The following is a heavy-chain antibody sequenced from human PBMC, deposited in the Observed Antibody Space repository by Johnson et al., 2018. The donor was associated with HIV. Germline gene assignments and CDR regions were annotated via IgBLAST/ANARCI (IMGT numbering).Heavy chain of an antibody. Sequence: EVQLVESGGGLVQPGGSLRLSCAASEFTFSGSAMSWVRQAPGKGLEWVSVISGSGGTTYCADSVKGRFTISRDNSENTLYLQMDSLRAEDTAVYYCARDDLDNSGHLMAFDMWGQGTMVTVSS. D-gene: IGHD1-26*01. CDR2: ISGSGGTT. V-gene: IGHV3-23*04. CDR1: EFTFSGSA. J-gene: IGHJ3*02. CDR3: ARDDLDNSGHLMAFDM.